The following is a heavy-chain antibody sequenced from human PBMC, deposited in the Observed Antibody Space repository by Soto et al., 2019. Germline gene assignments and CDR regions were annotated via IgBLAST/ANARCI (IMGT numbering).Heavy chain of an antibody. J-gene: IGHJ6*03. CDR2: INHSGST. CDR3: ARGGDPMTTVIRVSYYMDV. Sequence: SETLSLTCAVYCGSFSGYYWSWIRQPPGKGLEWIGEINHSGSTNYNPSLKSRVTISVDTSKNQFSLKLSSVTAADTAVYYCARGGDPMTTVIRVSYYMDVWGKGTTVTVSS. V-gene: IGHV4-34*01. CDR1: CGSFSGYY. D-gene: IGHD4-4*01.